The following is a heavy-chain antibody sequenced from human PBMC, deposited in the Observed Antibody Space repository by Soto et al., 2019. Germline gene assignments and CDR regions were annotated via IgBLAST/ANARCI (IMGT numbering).Heavy chain of an antibody. D-gene: IGHD2-15*01. J-gene: IGHJ4*02. V-gene: IGHV3-72*01. CDR3: IRGPHCSGGSSSFPYFDS. Sequence: GGSLRLSCAASGFTFSDHFMDWVRQAPGKGLEWVGRTRNKANSYTTEYAASVKGRFTISRDDLKNSLYLQMNSLKTEDTAVYYCIRGPHCSGGSSSFPYFDSWGQDTLVTVSS. CDR1: GFTFSDHF. CDR2: TRNKANSYTT.